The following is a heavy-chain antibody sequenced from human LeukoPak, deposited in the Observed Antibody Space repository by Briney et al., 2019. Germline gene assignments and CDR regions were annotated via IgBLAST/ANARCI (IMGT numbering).Heavy chain of an antibody. CDR1: GGSISSYY. CDR3: ARGDYDILTGSKYFQH. J-gene: IGHJ1*01. D-gene: IGHD3-9*01. CDR2: ISYSGST. V-gene: IGHV4-59*01. Sequence: PSETLSLTCTVSGGSISSYYWSWIRQPPGKGLEWIGYISYSGSTNYNPSLKSRVTISVDTSKNQFSLKLSSVTAADTAMYYCARGDYDILTGSKYFQHWGQGTLVTVSS.